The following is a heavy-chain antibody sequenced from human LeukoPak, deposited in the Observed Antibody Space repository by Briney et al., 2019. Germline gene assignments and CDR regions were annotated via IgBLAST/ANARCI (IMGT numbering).Heavy chain of an antibody. D-gene: IGHD3-3*01. V-gene: IGHV3-23*01. J-gene: IGHJ4*02. CDR3: VRERMNVLRFLEWSTFDY. Sequence: GGSLRLSCAASGFTFSNYAMSWVRQAPGKGLEWVAGITDSGDSTPFSDSVKGRFTISRHNSKNTLYLQMSSLRVEDTAIYYCVRERMNVLRFLEWSTFDYWGQGTLAIVSS. CDR2: ITDSGDST. CDR1: GFTFSNYA.